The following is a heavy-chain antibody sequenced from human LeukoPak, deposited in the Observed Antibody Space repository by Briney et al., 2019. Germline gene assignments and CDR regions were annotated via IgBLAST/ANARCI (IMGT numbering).Heavy chain of an antibody. D-gene: IGHD6-19*01. CDR1: GYSFTSYW. Sequence: GESLRISCKGSGYSFTSYWISWVRQMPGKGLEWMGIIYPGDSDTRYSPTFQGQVTISADKSVSTAYLQWSTLRASDTAIYYCARASTDNAGWHRGSFDYWGQGTLVTVSS. CDR2: IYPGDSDT. J-gene: IGHJ4*02. CDR3: ARASTDNAGWHRGSFDY. V-gene: IGHV5-51*01.